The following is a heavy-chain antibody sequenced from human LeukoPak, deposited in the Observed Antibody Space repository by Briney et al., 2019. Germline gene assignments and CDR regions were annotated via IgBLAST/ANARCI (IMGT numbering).Heavy chain of an antibody. D-gene: IGHD6-6*01. CDR1: GGSISSYY. CDR2: IYYSGST. CDR3: ARVPGGSSSP. V-gene: IGHV4-59*01. Sequence: PSETLSLTCTVSGGSISSYYWSWIRQPLGKGLEWIGYIYYSGSTNYNPSLKSRVTISVDTSKNQFSLKLSSVTAADTAVYYCARVPGGSSSPWGQGTLVTVSS. J-gene: IGHJ5*02.